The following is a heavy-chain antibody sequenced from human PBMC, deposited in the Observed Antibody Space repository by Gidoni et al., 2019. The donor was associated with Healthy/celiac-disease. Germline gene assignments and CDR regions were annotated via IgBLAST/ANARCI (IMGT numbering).Heavy chain of an antibody. Sequence: QVQLQQWGAGLLKPSETLSLTCAVYGGSFSGYYWSWLRQPPGQGLEWIGEINHSGSTNYNPSLKSRVTISVDTSKNQFSLKLSSVTAADTAVYYCARAQSTYYYDSSGYYYPRTTEKTSATSMDVWGQGTTVTVSS. CDR1: GGSFSGYY. V-gene: IGHV4-34*01. CDR3: ARAQSTYYYDSSGYYYPRTTEKTSATSMDV. D-gene: IGHD3-22*01. J-gene: IGHJ6*02. CDR2: INHSGST.